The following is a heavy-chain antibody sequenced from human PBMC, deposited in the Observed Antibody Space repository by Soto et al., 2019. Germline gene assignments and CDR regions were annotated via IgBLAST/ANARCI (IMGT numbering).Heavy chain of an antibody. CDR3: ARDDSGFSGSHYIDYFNY. Sequence: ASVKVSCKASGYTFTNYAIHWVRQAPGQRLEWMGWINAGNANTKYSQKFQDRVTITGDTPASTTYMDLSSLRSEDTAVYYCARDDSGFSGSHYIDYFNYWGQGALVTSPQ. V-gene: IGHV1-3*01. J-gene: IGHJ4*02. CDR2: INAGNANT. D-gene: IGHD1-26*01. CDR1: GYTFTNYA.